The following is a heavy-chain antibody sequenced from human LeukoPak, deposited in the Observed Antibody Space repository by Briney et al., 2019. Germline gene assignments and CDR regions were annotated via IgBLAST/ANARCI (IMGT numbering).Heavy chain of an antibody. V-gene: IGHV1-69*05. D-gene: IGHD1-26*01. J-gene: IGHJ4*02. CDR2: IIPIFGTA. CDR1: GGTFSSYA. Sequence: SVKVSCKASGGTFSSYAISWVRQAPGQGLEWMGRIIPIFGTANYAQKFQGRVTITTDESTSTAYMELSSLRSEDTAVYYCAGEGELYGSLDYWGQGTLVTVSS. CDR3: AGEGELYGSLDY.